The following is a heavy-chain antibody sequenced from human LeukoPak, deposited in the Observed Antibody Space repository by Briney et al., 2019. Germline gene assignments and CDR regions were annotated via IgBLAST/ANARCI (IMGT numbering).Heavy chain of an antibody. CDR2: ISAYNGNT. V-gene: IGHV1-18*01. CDR1: GYTFTSYG. CDR3: ARGGDWNYAPEDWFDP. D-gene: IGHD1-7*01. J-gene: IGHJ5*02. Sequence: ASVKVSCKASGYTFTSYGISWVRQAPGQGLEWMGWISAYNGNTNYAQKLRGRVTMTTDTSTSTAYMELRSLRSDDTAVYYCARGGDWNYAPEDWFDPWGQGTLVTVSS.